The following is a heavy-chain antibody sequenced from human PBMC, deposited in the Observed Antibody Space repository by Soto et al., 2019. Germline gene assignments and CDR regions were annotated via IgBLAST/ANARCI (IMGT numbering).Heavy chain of an antibody. CDR1: GFTFSGHS. CDR3: ARAFTYYYDSTGYYVDY. D-gene: IGHD3-22*01. Sequence: EVQLVESGGGLMQPGGSLRLSCAASGFTFSGHSMNWVRQAPGKGLEWISYISSTSTTIDYAGSVKGRFTISRDNARNSLYLQMNSLRDEDTAVYYCARAFTYYYDSTGYYVDYWGQGTLVTVSS. V-gene: IGHV3-48*02. CDR2: ISSTSTTI. J-gene: IGHJ4*02.